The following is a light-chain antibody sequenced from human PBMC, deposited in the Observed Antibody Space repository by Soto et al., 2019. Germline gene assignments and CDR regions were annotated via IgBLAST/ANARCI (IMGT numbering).Light chain of an antibody. Sequence: DIQMTQSPSTLSASVGATVTITCRASESISIWLAWYQQKPGQAPRLLIYGASSRATGIPDRFSGRGSGTDFTLTISRLEPEDFAVYYCQQYGYSPWTFGQGTKVDNK. CDR3: QQYGYSPWT. CDR2: GAS. CDR1: ESISIW. J-gene: IGKJ1*01. V-gene: IGKV3-20*01.